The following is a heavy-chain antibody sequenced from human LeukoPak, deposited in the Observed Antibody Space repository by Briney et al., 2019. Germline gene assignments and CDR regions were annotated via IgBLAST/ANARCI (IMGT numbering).Heavy chain of an antibody. CDR2: INPNSGGT. Sequence: ASVEVSCKASGYTSTGYYMYWVRQAPGQGLEWMGRINPNSGGTNYAQKFQGRVTITRDTSISTAYMELSRLRSDDMAVYYCARDFRGYCSGGSCYTSLDYWGQGTLVTVSS. CDR3: ARDFRGYCSGGSCYTSLDY. D-gene: IGHD2-15*01. V-gene: IGHV1-2*06. J-gene: IGHJ4*02. CDR1: GYTSTGYY.